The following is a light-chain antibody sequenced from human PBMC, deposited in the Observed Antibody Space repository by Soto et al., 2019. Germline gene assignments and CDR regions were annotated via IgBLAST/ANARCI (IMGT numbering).Light chain of an antibody. V-gene: IGKV3-11*01. CDR3: QQRSDWPST. J-gene: IGKJ4*01. CDR1: QSVGSY. Sequence: EIVLTQSPATLSLSPGDRAILSCRASQSVGSYLGWYQQRPGQAPRLLIYDASNRATGIPARLSGSGSGTDFTLTISSLEPEDFAVYYCQQRSDWPSTFGGGTKVEIK. CDR2: DAS.